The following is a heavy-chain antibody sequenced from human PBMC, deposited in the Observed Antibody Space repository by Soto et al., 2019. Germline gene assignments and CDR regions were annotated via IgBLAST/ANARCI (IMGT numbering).Heavy chain of an antibody. CDR1: GFTFSSYG. D-gene: IGHD1-26*01. CDR2: IWYDGSNK. Sequence: QVQLVESGGGVVQPGRSLRLSCAASGFTFSSYGMHWVRQAPGKGLEWVALIWYDGSNKYYADSVKGRFTISRDNSKNTLYLQMNSLRAEDTAVYYCARGQGAYAEYFQHWGQGTLVTVSS. J-gene: IGHJ1*01. V-gene: IGHV3-33*01. CDR3: ARGQGAYAEYFQH.